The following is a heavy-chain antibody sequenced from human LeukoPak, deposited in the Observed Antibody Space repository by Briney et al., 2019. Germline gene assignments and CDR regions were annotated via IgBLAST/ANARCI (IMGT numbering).Heavy chain of an antibody. J-gene: IGHJ3*02. Sequence: PSETLSLTCTVSGGSISSYYWSWIRQPPGKGLEWIGYIYYSGSTNYNPSLKSRVTISVDTSKNQFSLKLSSVTAADTAVYYCARGLFSSGYYYHLHAFDIWGQGTMVTVSS. CDR3: ARGLFSSGYYYHLHAFDI. D-gene: IGHD3-22*01. V-gene: IGHV4-59*12. CDR1: GGSISSYY. CDR2: IYYSGST.